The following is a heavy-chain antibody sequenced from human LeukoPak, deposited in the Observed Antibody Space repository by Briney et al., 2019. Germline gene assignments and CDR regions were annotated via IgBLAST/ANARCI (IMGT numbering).Heavy chain of an antibody. Sequence: PGGSLRLSCEASGFTFSNSYMSWVRQAPGKGLEWVAIISPDGSQGSYVDSVKGRFAISRDNALNSLFLQMNSLSAEDTAVYYCARDPAYGALDIWGQGTTVTVSS. V-gene: IGHV3-7*01. CDR1: GFTFSNSY. D-gene: IGHD2-21*01. CDR3: ARDPAYGALDI. J-gene: IGHJ3*02. CDR2: ISPDGSQG.